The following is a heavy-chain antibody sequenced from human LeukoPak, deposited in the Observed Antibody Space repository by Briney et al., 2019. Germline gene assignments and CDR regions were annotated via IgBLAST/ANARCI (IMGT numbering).Heavy chain of an antibody. Sequence: SETLSLTCTVSGGSISSYYWSWIRQPPGKGLEWIGYIYYSGSTNYNPSLKSRVTISVDTSKNQFSLKLSPVTAADTAVYYCARDRVYYDSSGYPPVGYYYYYMDVWGKGTTVTVSS. CDR1: GGSISSYY. CDR3: ARDRVYYDSSGYPPVGYYYYYMDV. V-gene: IGHV4-59*01. D-gene: IGHD3-22*01. J-gene: IGHJ6*03. CDR2: IYYSGST.